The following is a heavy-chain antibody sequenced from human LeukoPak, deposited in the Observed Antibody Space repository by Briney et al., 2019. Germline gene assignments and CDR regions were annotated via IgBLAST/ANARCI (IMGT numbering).Heavy chain of an antibody. CDR1: GGSTSSGDYY. Sequence: SETLSLTCTVSGGSTSSGDYYWSWIRQPPGKGLEWIGYIYYSGSTYYNPSLKSRVNISVDTSKNQFSLKLSSVTAADTAVYYCARDRGDYGEGSFDYWGQGTLVTVSS. CDR3: ARDRGDYGEGSFDY. CDR2: IYYSGST. V-gene: IGHV4-30-4*01. J-gene: IGHJ4*02. D-gene: IGHD2-21*02.